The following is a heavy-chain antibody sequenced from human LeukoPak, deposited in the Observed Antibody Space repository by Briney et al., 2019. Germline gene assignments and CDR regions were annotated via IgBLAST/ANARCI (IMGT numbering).Heavy chain of an antibody. J-gene: IGHJ4*02. CDR2: IYHSGST. D-gene: IGHD3-3*01. CDR3: AGTYYDFWSGYQTSDY. CDR1: GYSISSGYY. Sequence: PSEALSLTSAVSGYSISSGYYWGWIRQPPGKGLEWIGSIYHSGSTYYNPSLKSRVTISVDTSKNQFSLKLSSVTAADTAVYYCAGTYYDFWSGYQTSDYWGQGTLVTVSS. V-gene: IGHV4-38-2*01.